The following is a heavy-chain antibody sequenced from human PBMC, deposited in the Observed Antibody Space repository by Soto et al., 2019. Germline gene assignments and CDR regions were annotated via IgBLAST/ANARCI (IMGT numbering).Heavy chain of an antibody. J-gene: IGHJ3*02. D-gene: IGHD2-21*01. V-gene: IGHV3-30-3*01. Sequence: ESGGGVVQPGRSLRLSCAASGFIFSSYSMHWVRQAPGKGLEWVAMISKDGSNKDYVDSVKGRFTISRDNSNNTLSLQMNGLRAEDTAVYYCARDQFLDAFDIWGQGTMVTVSS. CDR3: ARDQFLDAFDI. CDR1: GFIFSSYS. CDR2: ISKDGSNK.